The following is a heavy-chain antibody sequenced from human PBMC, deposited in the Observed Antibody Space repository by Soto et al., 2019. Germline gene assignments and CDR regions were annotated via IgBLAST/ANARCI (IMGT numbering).Heavy chain of an antibody. CDR2: INAGNGNT. CDR3: ARGGVGAKSGLGY. V-gene: IGHV1-3*01. D-gene: IGHD1-26*01. Sequence: ASVKVSCKASGYTFSTYAMHWVRQAPGQRLEWMGWINAGNGNTKYSQKFQGRVTITRDTSASTAYMELSSLRSEDTAVYYCARGGVGAKSGLGYWGQGTLVTAPQ. CDR1: GYTFSTYA. J-gene: IGHJ4*02.